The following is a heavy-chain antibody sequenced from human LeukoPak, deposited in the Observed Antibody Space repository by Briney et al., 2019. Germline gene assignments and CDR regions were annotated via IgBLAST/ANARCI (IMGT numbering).Heavy chain of an antibody. V-gene: IGHV4-34*01. CDR1: GGSFSGYY. D-gene: IGHD6-19*01. Sequence: SETLSLTCAVYGGSFSGYYWSWIRQLPGKGLEWIGEINHSGSTNYNPSLKSRVTISVDTSKNQFSLKLSSVTAADTAVYYCARVGIAVAGIDYWGQGTLVTVSS. CDR3: ARVGIAVAGIDY. J-gene: IGHJ4*02. CDR2: INHSGST.